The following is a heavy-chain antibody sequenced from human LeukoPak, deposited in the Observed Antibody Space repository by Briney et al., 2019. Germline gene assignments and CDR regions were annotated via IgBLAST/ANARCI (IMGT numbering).Heavy chain of an antibody. CDR2: INHSGST. CDR1: GGSFNGYY. CDR3: ARVTGYMIEDYFDY. D-gene: IGHD3-22*01. J-gene: IGHJ4*02. V-gene: IGHV4-34*01. Sequence: SETLSLTCAVYGGSFNGYYWSWIRQPPGKGLEWIGEINHSGSTNYNPSLKSRVTISVDTSKSQFSLKLRSVTAADTAVYYCARVTGYMIEDYFDYWGQGTLVTVSS.